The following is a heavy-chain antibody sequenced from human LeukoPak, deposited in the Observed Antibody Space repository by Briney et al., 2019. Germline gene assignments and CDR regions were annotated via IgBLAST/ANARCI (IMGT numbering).Heavy chain of an antibody. J-gene: IGHJ4*02. Sequence: GGSLRLSCAASGFTFSSYGMSWVRQAPGKGLEWVANIKQDGSEKYYVDSVKGRFTISRDNAKNSLYLQMNSLRAEDTAVYYCARERQRTIDYWGQGTLVTVSS. CDR1: GFTFSSYG. D-gene: IGHD1/OR15-1a*01. CDR3: ARERQRTIDY. V-gene: IGHV3-7*03. CDR2: IKQDGSEK.